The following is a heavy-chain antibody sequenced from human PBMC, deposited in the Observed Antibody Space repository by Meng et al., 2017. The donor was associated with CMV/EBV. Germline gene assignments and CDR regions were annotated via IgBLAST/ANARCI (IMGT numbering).Heavy chain of an antibody. CDR1: GFTFSSYA. D-gene: IGHD3-22*01. V-gene: IGHV3-30*02. CDR2: IRYDGSNK. Sequence: GESLKISCAASGFTFSSYAMHWVRQAPGKGLEWVAFIRYDGSNKYYADSVKGRFTISRDNSRNTLYLQMNSLRAEDTAVYYCAKDRGYYDSSGYNPMGDYYGMDVWGQGTTVTVSS. CDR3: AKDRGYYDSSGYNPMGDYYGMDV. J-gene: IGHJ6*02.